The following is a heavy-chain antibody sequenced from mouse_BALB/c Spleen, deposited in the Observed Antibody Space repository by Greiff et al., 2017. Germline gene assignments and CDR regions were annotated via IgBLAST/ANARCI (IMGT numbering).Heavy chain of an antibody. CDR3: ARRGYGSSYSYWYFDV. V-gene: IGHV1-69*02. J-gene: IGHJ1*01. CDR2: IDPSDSYT. D-gene: IGHD1-1*01. Sequence: QVQLQQPGAELVKPGASVKLSCKASGYTFTSYWMHWVKQRPGQGLEWIGEIDPSDSYTNYNQKFKGKATLTVDKSSSTAYMQLSSLTSEDSAVYYCARRGYGSSYSYWYFDVWGAGTTVTVSS. CDR1: GYTFTSYW.